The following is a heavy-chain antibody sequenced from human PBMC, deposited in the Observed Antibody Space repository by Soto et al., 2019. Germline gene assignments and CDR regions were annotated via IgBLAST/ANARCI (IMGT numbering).Heavy chain of an antibody. CDR3: ARVRIAAAGTIGFDP. D-gene: IGHD6-13*01. V-gene: IGHV4-30-4*01. J-gene: IGHJ5*02. CDR2: IYYSGST. Sequence: PSEALSVTCTVSGGSISSGDYYWSWIRQPPGKGLEWIGYIYYSGSTYYNPSLKSRVTISVDTSKNQFSLKLSSVTAADTAVYYCARVRIAAAGTIGFDPWGQGTLVTVSS. CDR1: GGSISSGDYY.